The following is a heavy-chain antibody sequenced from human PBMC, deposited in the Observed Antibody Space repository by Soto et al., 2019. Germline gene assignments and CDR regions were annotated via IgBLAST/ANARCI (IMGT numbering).Heavy chain of an antibody. CDR1: GYTFTSYA. CDR3: ARDSPEWGAAPVY. J-gene: IGHJ4*02. CDR2: ISAYNGKT. V-gene: IGHV1-18*04. Sequence: QIQLVQSGAEVKKPGASVKVSCKASGYTFTSYAISWIRQAPGHGLEWMGWISAYNGKTNYEQRLQGRVTMTTDPSTSTAYMELRTLRSDDTAVYYCARDSPEWGAAPVYWGQGTLVTVSS. D-gene: IGHD1-26*01.